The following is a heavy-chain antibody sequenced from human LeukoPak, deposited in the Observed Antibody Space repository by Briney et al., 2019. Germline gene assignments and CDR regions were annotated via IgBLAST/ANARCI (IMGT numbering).Heavy chain of an antibody. CDR1: GCSVSSYA. J-gene: IGHJ3*02. Sequence: PGGSLRLSCAASGCSVSSYAMCWVRHAPWLGLEWVSAISGSGGSTYYADSVKGRFTISRDNSKNTLYLQMNSLRAEDTAVYYCAREKKTEWTTGAFDMWGQGTMVIVSS. CDR2: ISGSGGST. V-gene: IGHV3-23*01. CDR3: AREKKTEWTTGAFDM. D-gene: IGHD3-3*01.